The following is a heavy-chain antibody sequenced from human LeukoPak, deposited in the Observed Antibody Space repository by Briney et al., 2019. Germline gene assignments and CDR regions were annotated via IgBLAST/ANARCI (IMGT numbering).Heavy chain of an antibody. V-gene: IGHV4-34*01. CDR2: INHSGST. D-gene: IGHD1/OR15-1a*01. J-gene: IGHJ5*02. Sequence: SETLSLTCAVYGGSFSGYYWSGIRQPPGKGLEWIGEINHSGSTNYNPSLKSRVTISVDTSKNQFSLKLSSVTAADTAVYYCARAKRRYERTNNWFDPWGQGTLVTVSS. CDR1: GGSFSGYY. CDR3: ARAKRRYERTNNWFDP.